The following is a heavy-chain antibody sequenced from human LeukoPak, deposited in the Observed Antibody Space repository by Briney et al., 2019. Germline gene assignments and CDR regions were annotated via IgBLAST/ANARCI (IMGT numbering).Heavy chain of an antibody. Sequence: PGGSLRLSCGASGFTVSSYYMSWVRQAPGKGLEWVSVIYSGGSTYYADSVKGRFTISRDNSKNTLYLQMNSLRAEDTAVYYCARDGDYDFPLDVWGKGTTVTVSS. D-gene: IGHD3-3*01. CDR3: ARDGDYDFPLDV. CDR2: IYSGGST. J-gene: IGHJ6*04. CDR1: GFTVSSYY. V-gene: IGHV3-53*01.